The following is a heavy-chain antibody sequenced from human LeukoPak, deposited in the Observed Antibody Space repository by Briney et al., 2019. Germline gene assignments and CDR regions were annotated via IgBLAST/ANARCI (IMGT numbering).Heavy chain of an antibody. Sequence: GGSLRLSCAASGFTFSDYYMSWIRQAPGKGLEWLSYISSSGSPIYYADSVKGRFTISRDNAKNSLYLQMNSLRAEDTAVYYCARDAPYYYDSSGDEYFDYWGQGTLVTVSS. CDR3: ARDAPYYYDSSGDEYFDY. J-gene: IGHJ4*02. CDR2: ISSSGSPI. CDR1: GFTFSDYY. D-gene: IGHD3-22*01. V-gene: IGHV3-11*04.